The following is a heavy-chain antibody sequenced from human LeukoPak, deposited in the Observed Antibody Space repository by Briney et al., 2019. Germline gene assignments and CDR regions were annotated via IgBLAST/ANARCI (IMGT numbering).Heavy chain of an antibody. J-gene: IGHJ4*02. V-gene: IGHV4-30-2*01. CDR2: IYHNGST. CDR1: GGSISSGAYS. Sequence: PSQTLSLTCAVSGGSISSGAYSWSWIRQPPGKGLEWIGYIYHNGSTYYNPSLKSRVTISVDRSKNQFSLKLSSVTAADTAVYYCARALTIDYDDYVPPLGYWGQGTLVTVSS. CDR3: ARALTIDYDDYVPPLGY. D-gene: IGHD4-17*01.